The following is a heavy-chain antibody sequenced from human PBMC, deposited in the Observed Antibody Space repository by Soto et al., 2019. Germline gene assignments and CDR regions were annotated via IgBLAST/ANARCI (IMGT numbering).Heavy chain of an antibody. CDR2: IYYSGTT. CDR3: AREEMATAYYFDY. Sequence: SETLSLTCTVSGGSVSSANYYWSWVRQPPGGGLEWIGYIYYSGTTKYNPSLKGRATISVDTSKNQFSLELRSLTTADTAVYYWAREEMATAYYFDYWGLGTLVTVSS. V-gene: IGHV4-61*01. D-gene: IGHD5-18*01. J-gene: IGHJ4*02. CDR1: GGSVSSANYY.